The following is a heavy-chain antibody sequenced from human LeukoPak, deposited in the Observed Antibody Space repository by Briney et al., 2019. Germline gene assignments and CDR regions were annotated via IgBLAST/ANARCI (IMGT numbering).Heavy chain of an antibody. Sequence: SETLSLTCTVSGGSGSSDSWSWIRQPPGKGLEWIGYIYYTGSTNYNPSLKSRVTISVDMSKNQFSLQLSSVTAADTAAYYCARLGIYPIQGYNYNYHYMDVWAKGTTVTVSS. D-gene: IGHD1-1*01. J-gene: IGHJ6*03. CDR1: GGSGSSDS. CDR3: ARLGIYPIQGYNYNYHYMDV. CDR2: IYYTGST. V-gene: IGHV4-59*08.